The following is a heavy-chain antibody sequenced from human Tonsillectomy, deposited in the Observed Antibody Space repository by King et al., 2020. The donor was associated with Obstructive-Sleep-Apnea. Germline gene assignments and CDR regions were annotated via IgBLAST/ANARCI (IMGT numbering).Heavy chain of an antibody. CDR3: ARAIRNQLVSDF. CDR2: MNPNSGNT. J-gene: IGHJ4*02. V-gene: IGHV1-8*01. Sequence: VQLVESGAEVQRPGASVKVSCKASGYTFSSYDITWVRQATGQGLEWMGWMNPNSGNTGYAQKFQGRVTMTGDTSITTAYMELSSLTSDDTAVYYCARAIRNQLVSDFWGQGALVTVSS. CDR1: GYTFSSYD. D-gene: IGHD2-2*01.